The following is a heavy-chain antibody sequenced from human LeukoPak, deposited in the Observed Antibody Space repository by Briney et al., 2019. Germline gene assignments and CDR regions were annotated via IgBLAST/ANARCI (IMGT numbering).Heavy chain of an antibody. V-gene: IGHV1-18*01. CDR1: GYTFTTYI. CDR3: ARDRCSSTSCYDDY. CDR2: ISAYNGNT. Sequence: ASVKVSCKASGYTFTTYIITWVRQAPGQGLEWMGWISAYNGNTNYAQKFQGRVTMTTDTSTSTAYMELRSLGSEDTAVYYCARDRCSSTSCYDDYWGQGTLVTVSS. J-gene: IGHJ4*02. D-gene: IGHD2-2*01.